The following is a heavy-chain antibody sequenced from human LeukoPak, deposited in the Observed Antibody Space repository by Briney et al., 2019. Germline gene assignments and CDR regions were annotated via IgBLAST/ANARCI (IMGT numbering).Heavy chain of an antibody. V-gene: IGHV3-23*01. D-gene: IGHD3-22*01. CDR2: IGVSGVTT. J-gene: IGHJ4*02. Sequence: GGSLRLSCAASGFTFSSYAMSWVRQAPGKGLEWVSGIGVSGVTTYNAESVKGRFTISRDNSRNTLYLQMNSLRAEDTAVYYCAKERYESSGYYSDYSGQGTPVTVSS. CDR3: AKERYESSGYYSDY. CDR1: GFTFSSYA.